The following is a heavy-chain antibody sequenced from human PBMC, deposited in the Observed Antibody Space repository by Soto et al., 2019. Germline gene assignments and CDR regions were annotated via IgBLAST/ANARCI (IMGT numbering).Heavy chain of an antibody. CDR3: ARNWNGVDY. D-gene: IGHD1-1*01. J-gene: IGHJ4*02. V-gene: IGHV3-74*01. Sequence: EVQLVESGGGLVQPGESLRLSCEASGFTFSNHWMHWVRQAPGKGPVCVARIKTDGSTTNYADYVRSRFTVSRDNVKNKLFLQMNSLRVEDTAVYSCARNWNGVDYWGQGTLVTVSS. CDR2: IKTDGSTT. CDR1: GFTFSNHW.